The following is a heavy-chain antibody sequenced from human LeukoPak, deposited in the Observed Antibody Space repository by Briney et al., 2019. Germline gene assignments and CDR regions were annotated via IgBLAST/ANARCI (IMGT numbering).Heavy chain of an antibody. V-gene: IGHV3-30*02. Sequence: PGGSLRLSRAASGFTFSSYGMHWVRQAPGKGLEWVAHIRSDENYKHYADSVKGRFTISRDNSKNTVYVQMNSLRPEDTAVYYCAKDAHWSADHWGQGTLVTVSS. J-gene: IGHJ5*02. CDR2: IRSDENYK. CDR1: GFTFSSYG. CDR3: AKDAHWSADH. D-gene: IGHD3-3*01.